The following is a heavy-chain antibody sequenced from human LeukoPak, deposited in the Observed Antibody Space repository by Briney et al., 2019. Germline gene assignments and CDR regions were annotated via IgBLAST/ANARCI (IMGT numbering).Heavy chain of an antibody. CDR2: TRSKGDGCTP. CDR1: GFSFIDAW. J-gene: IGHJ4*02. CDR3: TTDGYSCNNPHTFDN. V-gene: IGHV3-15*01. D-gene: IGHD5-12*01. Sequence: GGSLRLSCAASGFSFIDAWMRWVRQAPGKGLEWVGRTRSKGDGCTPDYAAPVQGKFTISRDDSKNTLYLQMNSLKSEDTAVYYCTTDGYSCNNPHTFDNWGQGTLVTVSS.